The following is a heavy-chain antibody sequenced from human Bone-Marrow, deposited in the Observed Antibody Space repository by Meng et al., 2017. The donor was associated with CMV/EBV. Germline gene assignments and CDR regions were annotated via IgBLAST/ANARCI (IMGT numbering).Heavy chain of an antibody. J-gene: IGHJ4*02. CDR2: ISSSSSYI. CDR3: ARGGWLRFSDY. V-gene: IGHV3-21*04. CDR1: GFTFSSYS. Sequence: GESLKISCAASGFTFSSYSMNWVRQAPGKGLEWVSSISSSSSYIYYADSVKGRFTISRDNAKNSLYLQMNSLRAEDTALYYCARGGWLRFSDYWGQGTLVTVSS. D-gene: IGHD5-12*01.